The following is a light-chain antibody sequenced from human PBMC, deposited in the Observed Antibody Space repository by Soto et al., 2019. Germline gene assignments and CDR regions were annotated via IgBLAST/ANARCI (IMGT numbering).Light chain of an antibody. CDR1: SSDVGANIF. CDR3: SSFTTNSTYV. J-gene: IGLJ1*01. V-gene: IGLV2-14*01. Sequence: QPVLTQPASVSGSPGQSITISCTGTSSDVGANIFVSWYQQHPGKAPKLMIYAVSSRPSGVSQRFSGSKSGNTASLTISGLQAEDEADYYCSSFTTNSTYVFGTGTKLTVL. CDR2: AVS.